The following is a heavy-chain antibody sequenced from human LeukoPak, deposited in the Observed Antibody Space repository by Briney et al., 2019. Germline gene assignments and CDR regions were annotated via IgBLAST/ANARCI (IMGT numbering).Heavy chain of an antibody. V-gene: IGHV3-33*01. J-gene: IGHJ4*02. CDR1: GFTFSSYG. D-gene: IGHD6-19*01. CDR2: IWYDGSNK. CDR3: ARSSSGWYVVDY. Sequence: GRSLRLSCAASGFTFSSYGMHWVRQAPGKGLEWVAVIWYDGSNKYYADSVEGRFTISRDNSKNTLYLQMNSLRAEDTAVYYCARSSSGWYVVDYWGQGTLVTVSS.